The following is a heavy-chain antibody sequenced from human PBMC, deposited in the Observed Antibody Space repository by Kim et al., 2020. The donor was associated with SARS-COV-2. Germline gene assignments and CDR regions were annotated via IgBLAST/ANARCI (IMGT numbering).Heavy chain of an antibody. Sequence: SVKVSCKASGGTFSSYAISWVRQAPGQGLEWMGGIIPIFGTANYAQKFQGRVTITANESTSTAYMELSSLRSEDTAVYYCARDRGSGWHPDLRFWGQGALVTVSS. D-gene: IGHD6-19*01. V-gene: IGHV1-69*13. CDR3: ARDRGSGWHPDLRF. CDR1: GGTFSSYA. J-gene: IGHJ4*02. CDR2: IIPIFGTA.